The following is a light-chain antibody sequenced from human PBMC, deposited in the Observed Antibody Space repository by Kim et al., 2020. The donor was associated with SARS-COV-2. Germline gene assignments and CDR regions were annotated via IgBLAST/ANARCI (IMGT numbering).Light chain of an antibody. V-gene: IGLV1-36*01. CDR2: YDD. J-gene: IGLJ3*02. CDR1: SSNVEDNA. CDR3: ASWDDSLNAWV. Sequence: QRDTISCSGSSSNVEDNAVSWYQQLPGKAPKLLIYYDDLLPSGVSDRFSGSKSGTSASLAISGLQSEDEADYYCASWDDSLNAWVFGGGNKVTVL.